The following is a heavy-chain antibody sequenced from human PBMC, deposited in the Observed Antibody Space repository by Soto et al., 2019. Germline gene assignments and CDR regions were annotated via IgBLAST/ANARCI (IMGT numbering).Heavy chain of an antibody. D-gene: IGHD3-3*01. J-gene: IGHJ5*02. CDR2: ITDSGRST. CDR3: AKGQRSLAWLNWFDP. CDR1: GVTFSSYA. Sequence: GGSLRLSCAASGVTFSSYAMSWVRQAPGKGLEWISGITDSGRSTYYADSMKGRFTISRDNFKNTLYLQMNSLRVEDTAMYYCAKGQRSLAWLNWFDPWGQGTLVTVSS. V-gene: IGHV3-23*01.